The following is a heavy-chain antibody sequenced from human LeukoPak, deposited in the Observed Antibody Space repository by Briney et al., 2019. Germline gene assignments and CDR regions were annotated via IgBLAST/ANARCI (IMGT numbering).Heavy chain of an antibody. CDR3: AKTYSSSWYYFDY. D-gene: IGHD6-13*01. CDR2: IIPIFGTA. Sequence: SVKVSCKASGGTFSSYAISWVRQAPGQGLEWMGGIIPIFGTANYAQKFQGRVTITAGESTSTAYMELSSLRSEDTAVYYCAKTYSSSWYYFDYWGQGTLVTVSS. J-gene: IGHJ4*02. CDR1: GGTFSSYA. V-gene: IGHV1-69*13.